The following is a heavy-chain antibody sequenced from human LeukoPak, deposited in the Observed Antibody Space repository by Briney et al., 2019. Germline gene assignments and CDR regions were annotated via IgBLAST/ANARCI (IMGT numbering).Heavy chain of an antibody. Sequence: GGSLRLSCAASGLTLGNAWMTWVRQAPGKGLEWVGRIKSNIDGATADYAAPVKGRLTTSRDDSKNILYLQMNSLKTEDTAVYYCISDSSGHFHFHFWGQGKLDPVST. V-gene: IGHV3-15*01. J-gene: IGHJ4*02. D-gene: IGHD3-22*01. CDR3: ISDSSGHFHFHF. CDR2: IKSNIDGATA. CDR1: GLTLGNAW.